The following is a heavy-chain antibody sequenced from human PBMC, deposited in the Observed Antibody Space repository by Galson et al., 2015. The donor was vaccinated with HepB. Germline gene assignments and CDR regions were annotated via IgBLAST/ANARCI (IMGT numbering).Heavy chain of an antibody. D-gene: IGHD6-19*01. CDR1: GFTFSSYA. Sequence: SLRLSCAASGFTFSSYAMHWVRQAPGKGLEWVAVISYDGSNRYYADSVKGRFTISRDNSKNTLHLQMNSLRAEDTAVYYCARDTTPSVAGNGAFDIWGQGTMVTVSS. V-gene: IGHV3-30-3*01. J-gene: IGHJ3*02. CDR2: ISYDGSNR. CDR3: ARDTTPSVAGNGAFDI.